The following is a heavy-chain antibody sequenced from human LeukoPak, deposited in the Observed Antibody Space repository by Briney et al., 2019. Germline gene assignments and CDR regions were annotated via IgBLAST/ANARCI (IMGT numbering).Heavy chain of an antibody. D-gene: IGHD3-3*01. CDR1: GYTFTRYG. J-gene: IGHJ3*02. CDR3: ARDYDFWSGYYIHAFDI. Sequence: ASVKVSCKASGYTFTRYGISWERQAPGQGLEWMGWISAYNGNTNYAQKLQGRVTMTTDTSTSTAYMELRSLRSDDTAVYYCARDYDFWSGYYIHAFDIWGQGTMVTVSS. CDR2: ISAYNGNT. V-gene: IGHV1-18*01.